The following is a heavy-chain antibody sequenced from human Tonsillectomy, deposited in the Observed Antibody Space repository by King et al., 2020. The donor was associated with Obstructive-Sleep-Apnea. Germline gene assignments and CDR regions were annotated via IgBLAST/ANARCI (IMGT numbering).Heavy chain of an antibody. Sequence: TLKESGPTLVKPTQTLTLTCTFSGFSLSTSAVGVGWIRQPPGKALEWLALIYWDDDKRSSPSLKSRLTITKDTSKNQVVLTMTNMDPVDTATYYFAHXAXXXDSSGYFYHYYYGVDVWGQGTTVTVSS. CDR2: IYWDDDK. CDR1: GFSLSTSAVG. D-gene: IGHD3-22*01. CDR3: AHXAXXXDSSGYFYHYYYGVDV. V-gene: IGHV2-5*02. J-gene: IGHJ6*02.